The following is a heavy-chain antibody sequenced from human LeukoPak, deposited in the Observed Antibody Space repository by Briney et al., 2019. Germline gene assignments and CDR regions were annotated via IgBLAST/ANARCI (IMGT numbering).Heavy chain of an antibody. Sequence: SVKVSCKASGGTFSSYAISWVRQAPGQGLEWMGGIIPIFGTANYAQKFQGRVTITTDESTSTAYMELSSLRSEDTAVYYCVWGDYGILTGYLDYWGQGTLVTVSS. CDR1: GGTFSSYA. D-gene: IGHD3-9*01. J-gene: IGHJ4*02. V-gene: IGHV1-69*05. CDR2: IIPIFGTA. CDR3: VWGDYGILTGYLDY.